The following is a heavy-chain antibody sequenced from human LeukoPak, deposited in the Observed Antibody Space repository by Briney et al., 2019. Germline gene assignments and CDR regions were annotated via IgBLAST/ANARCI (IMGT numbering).Heavy chain of an antibody. V-gene: IGHV1-58*02. Sequence: SVKVSCKASGFTFSTTAMQWVRQARGQRLEWIGWIAFGSGKTKYAQKFQERVTITRDMSTSTAYMELSSLRSEDTAVYYCARIRDGYNDAYDVWGQGTMVTVSS. CDR1: GFTFSTTA. CDR3: ARIRDGYNDAYDV. J-gene: IGHJ3*01. D-gene: IGHD5-24*01. CDR2: IAFGSGKT.